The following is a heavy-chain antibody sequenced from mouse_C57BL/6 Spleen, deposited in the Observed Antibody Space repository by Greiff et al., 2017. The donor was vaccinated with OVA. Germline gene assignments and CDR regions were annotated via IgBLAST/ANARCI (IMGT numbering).Heavy chain of an antibody. D-gene: IGHD2-4*01. Sequence: VQLQQPGAELVKPGASVKLSCKASGYTFTSYWMQWVKQRPGQGLEWIGEIDPSDSYTNYNQKFKGKATLTVDTSSSTAYMQLSSLTSEDSAVYYCARRYDYDVGYFDYWGQGTTLTVSS. CDR3: ARRYDYDVGYFDY. CDR1: GYTFTSYW. CDR2: IDPSDSYT. J-gene: IGHJ2*01. V-gene: IGHV1-50*01.